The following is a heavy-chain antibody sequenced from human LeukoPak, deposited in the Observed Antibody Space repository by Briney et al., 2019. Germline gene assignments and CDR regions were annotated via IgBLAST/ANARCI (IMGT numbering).Heavy chain of an antibody. V-gene: IGHV3-30-3*01. J-gene: IGHJ5*01. D-gene: IGHD3-10*01. Sequence: GSLRLSCAASGFTFSSYAMHWVRQAPGKGLEWVAVISYDGSNKYYADSVKGRFTISRDNSKNTLYLQMNSLRAEDTAVYCCARGMRGVLDSWGQGTLVTVSS. CDR2: ISYDGSNK. CDR3: ARGMRGVLDS. CDR1: GFTFSSYA.